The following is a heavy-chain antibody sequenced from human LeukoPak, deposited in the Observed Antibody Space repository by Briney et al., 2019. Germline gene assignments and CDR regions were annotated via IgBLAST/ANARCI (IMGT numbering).Heavy chain of an antibody. CDR2: IYHSGCT. CDR1: GYSISSGYY. Sequence: SETLSLTCAVCGYSISSGYYWGWIRQPPGKGLEWIGSIYHSGCTYYNPSLKRRVTISVETPKNQCSLKLSTVTAADTAVCYCEGIVAAGRTKGVTGYFYLWGRDTLVTVSS. D-gene: IGHD6-13*01. V-gene: IGHV4-38-2*01. J-gene: IGHJ2*01. CDR3: EGIVAAGRTKGVTGYFYL.